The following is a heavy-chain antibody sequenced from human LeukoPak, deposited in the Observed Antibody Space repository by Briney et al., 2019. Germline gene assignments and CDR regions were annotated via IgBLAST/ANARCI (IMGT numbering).Heavy chain of an antibody. V-gene: IGHV3-21*01. Sequence: GGSLRLSCVASGFTFSYFGMIWVRQAPGEGLEWVSSISSSGTYIYSTDSVKGRFTISRDNSKNTLYLQMNSLRTEDTALYYSVRGIFCSSISCYGGFDCWGQGTLLTVSS. CDR3: VRGIFCSSISCYGGFDC. CDR1: GFTFSYFG. D-gene: IGHD2-2*01. J-gene: IGHJ4*02. CDR2: ISSSGTYI.